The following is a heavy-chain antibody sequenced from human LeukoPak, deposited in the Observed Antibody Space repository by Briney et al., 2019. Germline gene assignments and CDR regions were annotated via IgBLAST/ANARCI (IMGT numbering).Heavy chain of an antibody. V-gene: IGHV3-33*06. D-gene: IGHD1-26*01. J-gene: IGHJ4*02. CDR2: IWYDGSNK. CDR1: GFTFSSYG. Sequence: GGPLRLSCAASGFTFSSYGMHWVRQAPGKGLEWVAVIWYDGSNKYYADSVKGRFTISRDNSKNTLYLQMNSLRAEDTAVYYCAKDRGGLEGELDYWGQGTLVTVSS. CDR3: AKDRGGLEGELDY.